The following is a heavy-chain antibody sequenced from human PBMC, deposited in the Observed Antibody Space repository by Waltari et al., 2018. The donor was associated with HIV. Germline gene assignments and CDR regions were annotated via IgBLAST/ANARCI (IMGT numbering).Heavy chain of an antibody. CDR3: ARGPKYYDILTGYYLYYYYGMDV. CDR2: INHSGST. CDR1: GGSFSGYY. D-gene: IGHD3-9*01. V-gene: IGHV4-34*01. J-gene: IGHJ6*02. Sequence: QVQLQQWGAGLLKPSETLSLTCAVYGGSFSGYYWSWIRQPPGTGLEWIGEINHSGSTNYNPSLKSRVTISVDTSKNQFSLKLSSVTAADTAVYYCARGPKYYDILTGYYLYYYYGMDVWGQGTTVTVSS.